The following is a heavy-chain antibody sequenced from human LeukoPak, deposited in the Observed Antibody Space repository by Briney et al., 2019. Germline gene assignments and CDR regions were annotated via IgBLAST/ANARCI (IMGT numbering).Heavy chain of an antibody. CDR3: ARGSDIVVVPAANYYGMDV. V-gene: IGHV3-48*03. Sequence: GSLRLSCATSGFTFRSYEMNWVRQAPGKGLEWVSYLSSSGSTIYYADSVKGRFTISRDNAKNSLYLQMNSLRAEDTAVYYCARGSDIVVVPAANYYGMDVWGKGTTVTVSS. J-gene: IGHJ6*04. CDR1: GFTFRSYE. CDR2: LSSSGSTI. D-gene: IGHD2-2*01.